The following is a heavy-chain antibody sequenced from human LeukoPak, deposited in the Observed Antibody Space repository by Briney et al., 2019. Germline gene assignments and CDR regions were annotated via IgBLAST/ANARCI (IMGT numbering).Heavy chain of an antibody. CDR3: ARVVGAFYYDSSGYYNWFDP. CDR2: IYHSGST. J-gene: IGHJ5*02. Sequence: NPSETLSLTCAVSGGSISSSNWWSWVRQPPGKGLEWIGEIYHSGSTNYNPSLKSRVTISVDKSKNQFSLKLSSVTAADTAVYYCARVVGAFYYDSSGYYNWFDPWGQGTLVTVSS. V-gene: IGHV4-4*02. CDR1: GGSISSSNW. D-gene: IGHD3-22*01.